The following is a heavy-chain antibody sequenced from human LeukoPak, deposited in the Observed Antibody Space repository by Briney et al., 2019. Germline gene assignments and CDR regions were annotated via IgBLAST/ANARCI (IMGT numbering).Heavy chain of an antibody. D-gene: IGHD2-15*01. CDR3: ARGPYCSGGSCCSIWFDY. CDR2: INPNSGGT. CDR1: GYTFTGYY. V-gene: IGHV1-2*02. Sequence: ASVKVSCKASGYTFTGYYMHWVRQAPGQGLEWMGWINPNSGGTNYAQKFQSRVTMTRDTSISTAYMELSRLRSDDTAVYYCARGPYCSGGSCCSIWFDYWGQGTLVTVSS. J-gene: IGHJ4*02.